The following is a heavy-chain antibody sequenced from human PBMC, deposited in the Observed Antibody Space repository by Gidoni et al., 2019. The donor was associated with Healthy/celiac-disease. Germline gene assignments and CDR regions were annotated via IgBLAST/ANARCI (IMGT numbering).Heavy chain of an antibody. Sequence: QVQLVESGGGVVQPGRSLRPSCAASGFTFSSYGMHWVRQAPGKGLEWVAVISYDGSNKYYADSVKGRFTISRDNSKNTLYLQMNSLRAEDTAVYYCAKAGSSGYDFGWFDPWGQGTLVTVSS. CDR1: GFTFSSYG. J-gene: IGHJ5*02. D-gene: IGHD5-12*01. CDR3: AKAGSSGYDFGWFDP. V-gene: IGHV3-30*18. CDR2: ISYDGSNK.